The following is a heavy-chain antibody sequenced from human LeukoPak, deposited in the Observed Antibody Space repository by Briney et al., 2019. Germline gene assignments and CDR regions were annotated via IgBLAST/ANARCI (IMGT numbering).Heavy chain of an antibody. CDR1: RFTFSSYG. CDR3: ARGGYYSESLFDY. Sequence: PGGSLRLSCAASRFTFSSYGMHWVRQAPGKGLEWVAVISYDGSIKYYADSVKGRFTISRDNAKNTLYLQMNSLRAEDTAVYYCARGGYYSESLFDYWGQGTLVTVSS. J-gene: IGHJ4*02. CDR2: ISYDGSIK. D-gene: IGHD4-11*01. V-gene: IGHV3-30*03.